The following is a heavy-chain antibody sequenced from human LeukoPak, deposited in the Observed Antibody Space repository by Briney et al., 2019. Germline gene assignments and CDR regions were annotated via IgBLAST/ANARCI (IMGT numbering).Heavy chain of an antibody. Sequence: GGSPRLSYAASGFTVSGNYMGWVRQAPGKGLEWVAVISYDGSNTYYADSVKGRFTISRDNSKNTLYLQMNSLRAEDTAVYYCAKDRPHPSAEPTNFDYWGQGTLVTVSS. CDR2: ISYDGSNT. CDR3: AKDRPHPSAEPTNFDY. CDR1: GFTVSGNY. J-gene: IGHJ4*02. D-gene: IGHD1-14*01. V-gene: IGHV3-30*18.